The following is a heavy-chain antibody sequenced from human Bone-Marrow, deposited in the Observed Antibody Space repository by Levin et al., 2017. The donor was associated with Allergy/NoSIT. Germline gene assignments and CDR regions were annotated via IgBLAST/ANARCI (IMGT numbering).Heavy chain of an antibody. CDR3: ARAGPYCSGGGCSSGIFDY. J-gene: IGHJ4*02. D-gene: IGHD2-15*01. V-gene: IGHV4-59*01. CDR1: GASFRSYY. CDR2: ISNSGST. Sequence: PSETLSLTCSVSGASFRSYYWSWIRQPPGKGLEWIGYISNSGSTKYNPSLKSRVTVSRDTSKNQFSLNLHSVTASDTAMYYCARAGPYCSGGGCSSGIFDYWGQGTLVAVSS.